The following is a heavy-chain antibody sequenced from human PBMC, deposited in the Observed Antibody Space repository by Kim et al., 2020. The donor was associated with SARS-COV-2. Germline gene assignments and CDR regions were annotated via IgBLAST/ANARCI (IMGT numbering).Heavy chain of an antibody. CDR3: AKGGSTTAIHYYYYYMDV. D-gene: IGHD2-2*01. V-gene: IGHV3-43*02. CDR1: GFTFDDYA. J-gene: IGHJ6*03. Sequence: GGSLRLSCAASGFTFDDYAMHWVRQAPGKGLEWVSLISGDGGSTYYADSVKGRFTISRDNSKNSLYLQMNSLRTEDTALYYCAKGGSTTAIHYYYYYMDVWGKGTTVTVSS. CDR2: ISGDGGST.